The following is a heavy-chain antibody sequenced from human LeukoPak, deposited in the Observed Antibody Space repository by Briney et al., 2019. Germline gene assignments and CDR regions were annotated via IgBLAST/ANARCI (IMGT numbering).Heavy chain of an antibody. CDR3: AKDHYYESSGSLDY. CDR1: GFTFDDYA. D-gene: IGHD3-22*01. J-gene: IGHJ4*02. V-gene: IGHV3-9*01. CDR2: ISRNSGSR. Sequence: GGSLRLSCAASGFTFDDYAIHWVRQAPGKGLEWVSGISRNSGSRGYADSVKGRFTISRDNAKNSLYLQMNSPRAEDTALYYCAKDHYYESSGSLDYWGQGTLVTVSS.